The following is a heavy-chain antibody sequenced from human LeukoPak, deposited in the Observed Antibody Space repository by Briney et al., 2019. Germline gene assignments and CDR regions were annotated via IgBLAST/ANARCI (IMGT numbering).Heavy chain of an antibody. CDR3: AKSGVGAAADPYGMDV. V-gene: IGHV3-21*01. D-gene: IGHD6-13*01. CDR1: GFTFSSYS. CDR2: ISSSSSYI. Sequence: GGSLRLSCAASGFTFSSYSMNWVRQAPGKGLEWVSSISSSSSYIYYADSVKGRFTISRDNARNSLYLQMNSLRAEDTAVYYCAKSGVGAAADPYGMDVWGQGTTVTVSS. J-gene: IGHJ6*02.